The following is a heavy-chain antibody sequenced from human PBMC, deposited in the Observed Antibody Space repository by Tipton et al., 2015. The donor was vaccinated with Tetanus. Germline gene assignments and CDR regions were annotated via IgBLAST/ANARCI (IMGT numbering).Heavy chain of an antibody. D-gene: IGHD5/OR15-5a*01. J-gene: IGHJ5*02. Sequence: SGGSISDKKYYWAWVRQSPGQGLEWIGSLTYSGRTYYNPSLKSRVTMAVDTSRKDFSVRLRSVTAADTAVYFCARLREVVSRSGWAFDHWGQGILVTVSS. CDR3: ARLREVVSRSGWAFDH. CDR1: GGSISDKKYY. CDR2: LTYSGRT. V-gene: IGHV4-39*02.